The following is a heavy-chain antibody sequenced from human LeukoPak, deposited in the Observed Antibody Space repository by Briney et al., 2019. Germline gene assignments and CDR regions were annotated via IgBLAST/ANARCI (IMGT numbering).Heavy chain of an antibody. CDR1: GGSISSSSYY. D-gene: IGHD6-19*01. CDR2: IYYSGST. CDR3: ARDRGIAVARNPDY. J-gene: IGHJ4*02. V-gene: IGHV4-39*07. Sequence: PSETLSLTCTVSGGSISSSSYYWGWIRQPPGKGLEWIGSIYYSGSTYYNPSLKSRVTISVDTSKNQFSLKLSSVTAADTAVYYCARDRGIAVARNPDYWGQGTLVTVSS.